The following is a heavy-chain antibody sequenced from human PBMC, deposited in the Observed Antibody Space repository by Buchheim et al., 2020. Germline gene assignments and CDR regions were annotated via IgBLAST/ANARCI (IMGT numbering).Heavy chain of an antibody. V-gene: IGHV3-23*04. J-gene: IGHJ4*02. CDR1: GFRFSSYA. Sequence: VRLVESGGGLVQPGGSLRLSCAASGFRFSSYAMNWVRQTPEKGLQWVSAINSDGDTTNYAGSVEGRFTVSRDNSKSTLSLQMKSLRAEDSAIYYCAKGTYGDHPHFCADWGPGT. CDR3: AKGTYGDHPHFCAD. CDR2: INSDGDTT. D-gene: IGHD4-17*01.